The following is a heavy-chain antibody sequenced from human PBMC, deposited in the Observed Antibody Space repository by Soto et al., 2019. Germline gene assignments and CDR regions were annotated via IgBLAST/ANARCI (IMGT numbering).Heavy chain of an antibody. D-gene: IGHD3-22*01. Sequence: SQTLSLPCTVACGSISSYYLSCIRQPPGKGLAWIGYIYCSGSTNYNPSLKSRVTISVDTSKNQFSLKLSSVTAADTAVYYCARYDYDSSAYNWFDPWGQGTLVTVSS. J-gene: IGHJ5*02. CDR2: IYCSGST. CDR3: ARYDYDSSAYNWFDP. V-gene: IGHV4-59*08. CDR1: CGSISSYY.